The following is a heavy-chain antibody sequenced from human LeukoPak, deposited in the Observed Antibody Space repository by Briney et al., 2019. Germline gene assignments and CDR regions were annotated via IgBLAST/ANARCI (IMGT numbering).Heavy chain of an antibody. V-gene: IGHV3-66*01. CDR1: GFTVRSNY. J-gene: IGHJ6*02. Sequence: GGSLRLSCAASGFTVRSNYMSWVRQAPGKGLEWVSLLYSSDSTYYADSVKGRFTISRDNSKNTLYFQMNSLRAEDTAVYYCASRDKGYYYGMDVWGQGTTVTVSS. CDR2: LYSSDST. CDR3: ASRDKGYYYGMDV. D-gene: IGHD5-24*01.